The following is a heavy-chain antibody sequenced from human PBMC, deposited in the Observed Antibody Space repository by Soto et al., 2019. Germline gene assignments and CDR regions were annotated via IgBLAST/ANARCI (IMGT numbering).Heavy chain of an antibody. D-gene: IGHD6-19*01. Sequence: EVQLVESGGGLVQPGGSLRLSCAASGFTVSSNYMSWVRQAPGKGLEWVSVIYSGGSTYYADSVKGRFTISRDNSKNTLYLQMNSLRAEDTAVYYCATTTQDSSGFLPFDYWGQGTLVTVSS. CDR2: IYSGGST. CDR3: ATTTQDSSGFLPFDY. V-gene: IGHV3-66*01. J-gene: IGHJ4*02. CDR1: GFTVSSNY.